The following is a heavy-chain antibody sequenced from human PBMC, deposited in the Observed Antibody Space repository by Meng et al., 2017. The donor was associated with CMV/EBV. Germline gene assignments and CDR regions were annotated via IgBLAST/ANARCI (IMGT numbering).Heavy chain of an antibody. V-gene: IGHV4-39*07. CDR2: IYHSGST. CDR3: ARAFYDFWSGYSSFDP. D-gene: IGHD3-3*01. CDR1: GGSISSSSYY. J-gene: IGHJ5*02. Sequence: SETLSLTCTVSGGSISSSSYYWGWIRQPPGKGLEWIGSIYHSGSTYYNPSLKSRVTISVDTSKNQFSLKLSSVTAADTAVYYCARAFYDFWSGYSSFDPWGQGTLVTVSS.